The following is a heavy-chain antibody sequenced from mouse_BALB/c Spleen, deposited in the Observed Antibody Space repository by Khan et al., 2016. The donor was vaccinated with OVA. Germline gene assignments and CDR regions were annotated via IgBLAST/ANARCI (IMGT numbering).Heavy chain of an antibody. D-gene: IGHD1-1*01. CDR2: ISYSGVT. CDR3: ARGNYYGYYFDY. Sequence: DVKLQESGPGLVKPSQSLSLTCTVTGYSITSGYAWNWIRQFPGNKLEWMGYISYSGVTRYTPSLKSRISINRDPSKKQFFLRLNSVTTEDTATYSCARGNYYGYYFDYWGQGTTLTVSS. V-gene: IGHV3-2*02. J-gene: IGHJ2*01. CDR1: GYSITSGYA.